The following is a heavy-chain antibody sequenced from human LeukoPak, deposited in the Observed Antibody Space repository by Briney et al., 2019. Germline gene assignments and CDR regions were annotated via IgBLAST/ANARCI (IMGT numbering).Heavy chain of an antibody. CDR1: GDSISTYY. CDR2: IYGSGST. J-gene: IGHJ4*02. CDR3: ARDRGGAIDY. Sequence: SETLSLTCTVSGDSISTYYWSWIRQPPGKGLEWIGYIYGSGSTNYNPSLKSRVTISEDTSKNQFSLKLSSVTAADTALYYCARDRGGAIDYWGQGNLVTVSS. V-gene: IGHV4-59*01. D-gene: IGHD1-26*01.